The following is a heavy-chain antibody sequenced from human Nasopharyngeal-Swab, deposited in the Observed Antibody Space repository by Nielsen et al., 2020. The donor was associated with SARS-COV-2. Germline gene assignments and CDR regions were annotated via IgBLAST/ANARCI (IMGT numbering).Heavy chain of an antibody. D-gene: IGHD6-13*01. CDR2: INNDGSST. Sequence: GESLKISCAASGFTFSNYWMHWVRQAPGKGLVWVSRINNDGSSTTDADSVKGRFTISRDNSKNTLYLQMNSLRAEDTAVYYCAKDAGGYSSSWGQGTLVTVSS. V-gene: IGHV3-74*03. J-gene: IGHJ4*02. CDR1: GFTFSNYW. CDR3: AKDAGGYSSS.